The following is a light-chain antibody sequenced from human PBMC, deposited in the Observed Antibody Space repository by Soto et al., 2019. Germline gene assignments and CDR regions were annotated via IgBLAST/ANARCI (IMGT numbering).Light chain of an antibody. CDR2: LNSDGSH. Sequence: QPVLTQSPSASASLGASVKLTCTLSSGQRSYAIAWHQQQPEKGPRYLMKLNSDGSHSKGDGIPDRFSGSSSGAERYLTISSLQSEDEADYYCQTWGTGIHVVFGGGTKLTVL. CDR3: QTWGTGIHVV. J-gene: IGLJ2*01. V-gene: IGLV4-69*01. CDR1: SGQRSYA.